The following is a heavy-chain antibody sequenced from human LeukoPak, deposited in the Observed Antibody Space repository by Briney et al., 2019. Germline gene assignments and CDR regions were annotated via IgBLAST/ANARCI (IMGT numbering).Heavy chain of an antibody. CDR3: ASSSCSSTSCYPTYYFDY. V-gene: IGHV4-34*01. D-gene: IGHD2-2*01. J-gene: IGHJ4*02. Sequence: PSETLSLTCAVYGGSFSGYYWSWIRQPPGKGLEWIGEINHSGSTNYNPSLKSRVTISVDTSKSQFSLKLSSVTAADTAVYYCASSSCSSTSCYPTYYFDYWGQGTLVTVSS. CDR2: INHSGST. CDR1: GGSFSGYY.